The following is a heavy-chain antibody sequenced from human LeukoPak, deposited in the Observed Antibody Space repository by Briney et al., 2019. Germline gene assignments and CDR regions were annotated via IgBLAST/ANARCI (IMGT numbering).Heavy chain of an antibody. J-gene: IGHJ4*02. CDR3: ARSKGMATFDY. V-gene: IGHV4-59*12. D-gene: IGHD5-24*01. CDR1: GGSISSYY. CDR2: IYYSGST. Sequence: SETLSLTCTVSGGSISSYYWSWIRQPPGKGLEWIGYIYYSGSTNYSPSLKSRVTISVDTSKNQFSLKLSSVTAADTAVYYCARSKGMATFDYWGQGTLVTVSS.